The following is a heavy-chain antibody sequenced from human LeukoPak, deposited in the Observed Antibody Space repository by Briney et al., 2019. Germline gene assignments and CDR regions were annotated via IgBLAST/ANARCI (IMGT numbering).Heavy chain of an antibody. CDR1: GFTFSSYA. J-gene: IGHJ4*02. Sequence: GGSLRLSCAASGFTFSSYAMSWVRQAPGKGLEWVSAISGSGGSTYYADSVKGRFTISRDNSKNTLYLQMNSLRAEDTAVYYCAKALYYDILTGYYNWGQGTLVTVSS. CDR2: ISGSGGST. V-gene: IGHV3-23*01. CDR3: AKALYYDILTGYYN. D-gene: IGHD3-9*01.